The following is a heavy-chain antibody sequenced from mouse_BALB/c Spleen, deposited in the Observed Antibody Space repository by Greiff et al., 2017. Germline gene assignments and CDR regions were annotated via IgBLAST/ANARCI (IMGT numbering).Heavy chain of an antibody. CDR1: GFSLTSYG. J-gene: IGHJ2*01. Sequence: QVQLKESGPGLVQPSQSLSITCTVSGFSLTSYGVHWVRQPPGKGLEWLGVIWAGGSTNYNSALMSRLSISKDNSKSQVFLKMNSLQTDDTAMYYCARGDFSRVYFDYWGQGTTRTVSS. CDR2: IWAGGST. V-gene: IGHV2-9*02. CDR3: ARGDFSRVYFDY.